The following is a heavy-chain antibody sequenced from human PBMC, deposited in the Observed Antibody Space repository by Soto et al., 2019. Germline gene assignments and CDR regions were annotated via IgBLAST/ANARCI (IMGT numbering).Heavy chain of an antibody. CDR3: AKVMAPRITMIVVVITSFDY. D-gene: IGHD3-22*01. J-gene: IGHJ4*02. Sequence: PGGSLRLSCAASGFTFSSYAMSWVRQAPGKGLEWVSAISGSGGSTYYADSVKGRFTISRDNSKNTLYLQMNSLRAEDTAVYYCAKVMAPRITMIVVVITSFDYWGQGTLVTVSS. CDR1: GFTFSSYA. CDR2: ISGSGGST. V-gene: IGHV3-23*01.